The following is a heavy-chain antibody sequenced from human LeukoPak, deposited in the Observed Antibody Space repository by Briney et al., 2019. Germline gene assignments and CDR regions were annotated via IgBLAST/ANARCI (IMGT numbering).Heavy chain of an antibody. Sequence: PEGSLRLSCAASGFTFSSYWMSWVRQAPGKGLEWVANIKQDGSDKYYVDSVKGRFTISRDNAKNSVYLQMNSLRAEDTAVYYCARDKVVGATLFDYWGQRTLVTVSS. J-gene: IGHJ4*02. CDR1: GFTFSSYW. D-gene: IGHD1-26*01. V-gene: IGHV3-7*01. CDR3: ARDKVVGATLFDY. CDR2: IKQDGSDK.